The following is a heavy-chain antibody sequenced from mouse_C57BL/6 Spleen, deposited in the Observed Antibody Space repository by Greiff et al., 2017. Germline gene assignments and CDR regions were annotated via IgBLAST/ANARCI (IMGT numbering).Heavy chain of an antibody. CDR3: TTWAITAMDY. J-gene: IGHJ4*01. D-gene: IGHD1-1*01. CDR2: IDPENGDT. Sequence: VQLQQSGAELVRPGASVKLSCTASGFNIKDDYMHWVKQRPEQGLEWIGWIDPENGDTEYASKFQGKATITADTSSNTAYLQLSSLTSADTAVYYCTTWAITAMDYWGQGTSVTVSS. V-gene: IGHV14-4*01. CDR1: GFNIKDDY.